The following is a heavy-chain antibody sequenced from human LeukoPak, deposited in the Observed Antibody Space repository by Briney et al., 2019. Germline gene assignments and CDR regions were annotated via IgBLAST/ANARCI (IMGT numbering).Heavy chain of an antibody. Sequence: KSSETLSLTCTVSGGSLSNSDSFWSWIRQPPGKGLEWIGYIYDSGNIYYNPSLMSRVTMSVDTSKNQFSLQLSPVTAADTAVYYCARAPDYDSSGDAFDIWGQGTMVTVSS. CDR1: GGSLSNSDSF. V-gene: IGHV4-30-4*01. CDR2: IYDSGNI. D-gene: IGHD3-22*01. CDR3: ARAPDYDSSGDAFDI. J-gene: IGHJ3*02.